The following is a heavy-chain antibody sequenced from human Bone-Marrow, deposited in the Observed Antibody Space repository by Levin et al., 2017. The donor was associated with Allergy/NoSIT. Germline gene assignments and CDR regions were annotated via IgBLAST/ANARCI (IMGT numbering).Heavy chain of an antibody. V-gene: IGHV7-4-1*02. CDR2: IITHTGTP. CDR3: ARGHDSSGWYDYFDY. Sequence: GESLKISCKASGYTFDRNALHWVRQAPGQGLEWMGWIITHTGTPRYAQGFAGRFVFSLDTSVSTASLQINSLETDDTAMYYCARGHDSSGWYDYFDYWGQGTLVYVSS. CDR1: GYTFDRNA. J-gene: IGHJ4*02. D-gene: IGHD6-19*01.